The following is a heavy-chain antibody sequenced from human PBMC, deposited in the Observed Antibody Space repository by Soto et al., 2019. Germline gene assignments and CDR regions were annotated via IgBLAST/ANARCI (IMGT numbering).Heavy chain of an antibody. D-gene: IGHD2-15*01. CDR3: ARDCSGGSCYSDYYYGMDV. Sequence: QVQLVQSGAEVKKPGSSVKVSCKASGGTFSSYAISWVRQAPGQGLEWMGGIIPIFGTANYAQKFQGRVTLTADKATSTAYMELSSLRSEDTAVYYCARDCSGGSCYSDYYYGMDVWGQGTTVTVSS. CDR2: IIPIFGTA. V-gene: IGHV1-69*06. J-gene: IGHJ6*02. CDR1: GGTFSSYA.